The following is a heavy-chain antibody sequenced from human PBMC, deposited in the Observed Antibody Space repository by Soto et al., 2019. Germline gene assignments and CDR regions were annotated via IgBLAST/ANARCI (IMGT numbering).Heavy chain of an antibody. Sequence: EVQLLESGGGLVQPGRSLRLSCAASGFTFSNYAMSWVRQASGQGLDWVSAISGNDGTTYYADSVKGRFTISRDNSNNTLFLQMNSLRAEDAAVYYCAKFFVETGSNSGWPWSFHYWGQGTLVTVSS. CDR3: AKFFVETGSNSGWPWSFHY. J-gene: IGHJ4*02. V-gene: IGHV3-23*01. D-gene: IGHD6-25*01. CDR2: ISGNDGTT. CDR1: GFTFSNYA.